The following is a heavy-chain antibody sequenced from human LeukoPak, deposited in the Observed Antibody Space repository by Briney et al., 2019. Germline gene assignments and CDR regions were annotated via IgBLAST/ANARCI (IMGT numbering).Heavy chain of an antibody. CDR3: AIQVRGVVY. J-gene: IGHJ4*02. Sequence: GGPLRLSCAASGFTFSNFAMHWVRQAAGKGLEYVSGISRNGDSTYYADSVKGRFSISRDNSKNTLYLQMDSLRAEDMAVYYCAIQVRGVVYWGQGTLVTVSS. V-gene: IGHV3-64*02. CDR2: ISRNGDST. D-gene: IGHD3-10*01. CDR1: GFTFSNFA.